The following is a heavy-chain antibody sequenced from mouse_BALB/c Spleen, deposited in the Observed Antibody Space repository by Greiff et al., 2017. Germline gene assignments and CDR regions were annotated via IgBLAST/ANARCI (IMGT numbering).Heavy chain of an antibody. V-gene: IGHV1-9*01. CDR1: GYTFSSYW. D-gene: IGHD1-1*02. Sequence: QVQLKESGAELMKPGASVKISCTATGYTFSSYWIEWVKQRPGHGLEWIGEILPGSGSTNYNEKFKGKSTFTADTSSNTAYMQLSSLTSEDSAVYYCSLLSGMDYWGQGTSVTVSS. CDR3: SLLSGMDY. CDR2: ILPGSGST. J-gene: IGHJ4*01.